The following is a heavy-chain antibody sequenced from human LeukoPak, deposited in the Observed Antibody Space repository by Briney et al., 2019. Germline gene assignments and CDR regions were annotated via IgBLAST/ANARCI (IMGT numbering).Heavy chain of an antibody. CDR1: GFKFDDYG. CDR3: ARAHPYGDYFDY. CDR2: INWNGDST. J-gene: IGHJ4*02. D-gene: IGHD4-17*01. Sequence: RPGGSLRLSCRGSGFKFDDYGVTWVRQAPGKGLEWVSDINWNGDSTGYAHSVRGRFTISRDNAKNSLYLQMNSLRAEDTAVYYCARAHPYGDYFDYWGQGTLVTVSS. V-gene: IGHV3-20*04.